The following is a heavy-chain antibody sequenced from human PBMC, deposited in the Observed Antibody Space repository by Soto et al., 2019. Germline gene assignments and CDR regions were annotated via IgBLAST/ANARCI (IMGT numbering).Heavy chain of an antibody. CDR1: GGSISSSSYY. V-gene: IGHV4-39*01. CDR3: ARAGAGATTNFDY. Sequence: QLQLQESGPGLVKPSETLSLTCTVSGGSISSSSYYWGWIRQPPGKGLEWIGSIYYSGSTYYNPSLKSRVTISVDTSKNQFSLKLSSVTAADTAVYYCARAGAGATTNFDYWGQGTLVTVSS. D-gene: IGHD1-26*01. J-gene: IGHJ4*02. CDR2: IYYSGST.